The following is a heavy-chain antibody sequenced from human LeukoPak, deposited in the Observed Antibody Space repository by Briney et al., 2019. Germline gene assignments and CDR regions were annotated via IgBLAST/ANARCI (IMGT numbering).Heavy chain of an antibody. V-gene: IGHV3-30-3*01. J-gene: IGHJ4*02. CDR1: GFTFSSYA. CDR2: ISYDGSNK. Sequence: GGSLTLSCVASGFTFSSYAMHWVRQAAGQGLEGVAGISYDGSNKYYPDSVKGRFTIARDNSKNTLSLQMNSLRAEDTAVYSCARDPGGESSGPFFDFWGQGTLVTVSS. D-gene: IGHD3-22*01. CDR3: ARDPGGESSGPFFDF.